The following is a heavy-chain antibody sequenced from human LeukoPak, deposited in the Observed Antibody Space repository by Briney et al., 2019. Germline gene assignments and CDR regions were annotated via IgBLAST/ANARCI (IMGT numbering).Heavy chain of an antibody. V-gene: IGHV3-7*01. Sequence: GGSLRLSCAASGFTFSSYWMSWVRQAPGKGLEWVANIKQDGSEKYYVDSVKGRFTISRDNAKNSLYLQMNSLRAEDTAVYYCARDAKYYHDSSGYYWGQGTLVTVSS. CDR2: IKQDGSEK. J-gene: IGHJ4*02. D-gene: IGHD3-22*01. CDR3: ARDAKYYHDSSGYY. CDR1: GFTFSSYW.